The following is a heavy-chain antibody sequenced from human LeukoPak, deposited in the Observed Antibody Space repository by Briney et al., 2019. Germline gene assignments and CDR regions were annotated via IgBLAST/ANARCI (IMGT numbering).Heavy chain of an antibody. J-gene: IGHJ4*02. CDR2: TYYRSKWYN. Sequence: SQTLSLTCAISGDSVSSNSAAWSWIRQSPSRGLEWLGRTYYRSKWYNDYAVSMNSRITINPGTSTNQFSRQLNSVTPEETDVSYCARGVVGVTDFGYWGQGTLVTVSS. CDR1: GDSVSSNSAA. CDR3: ARGVVGVTDFGY. D-gene: IGHD1-26*01. V-gene: IGHV6-1*01.